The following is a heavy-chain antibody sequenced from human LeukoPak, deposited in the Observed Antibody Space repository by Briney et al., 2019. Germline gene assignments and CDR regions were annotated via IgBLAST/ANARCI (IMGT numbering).Heavy chain of an antibody. CDR1: GYSFTSYW. CDR3: ARLDYYDSSGYYRYLNYFDY. CDR2: IYPGDSDT. V-gene: IGHV5-51*01. D-gene: IGHD3-22*01. Sequence: PGESLKISCKGSGYSFTSYWIGWVRQMPGKGLEWMGIIYPGDSDTRYSPSFQGQVTISADKSISTAYLQWSSLKASDTAMYYCARLDYYDSSGYYRYLNYFDYWGQGTLVTVSS. J-gene: IGHJ4*02.